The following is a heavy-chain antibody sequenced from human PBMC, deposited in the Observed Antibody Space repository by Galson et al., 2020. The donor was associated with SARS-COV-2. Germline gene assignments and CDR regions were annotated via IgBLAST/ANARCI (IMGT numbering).Heavy chain of an antibody. CDR3: ARYIVGATGGWFDP. D-gene: IGHD1-26*01. Sequence: SETLSLTCTVSGGSVSSGSYYWSWIRQPPGKGLKWIGNIYYSGSTNYNPSLKSRFTISVDTSKNESSLKLSSVTAADTAVYYCARYIVGATGGWFDPWGQGTLVTVSS. V-gene: IGHV4-61*01. CDR1: GGSVSSGSYY. J-gene: IGHJ5*02. CDR2: IYYSGST.